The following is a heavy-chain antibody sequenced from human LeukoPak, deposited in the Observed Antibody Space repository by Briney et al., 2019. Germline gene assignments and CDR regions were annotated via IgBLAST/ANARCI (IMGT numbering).Heavy chain of an antibody. CDR3: ARTNRYCSGGSCYSWSFDY. CDR2: IYYSGGT. J-gene: IGHJ4*02. D-gene: IGHD2-15*01. CDR1: GGSISSGGYY. V-gene: IGHV4-31*03. Sequence: SETLSLTCTVSGGSISSGGYYWSWIRQHPGKGLEWIGYIYYSGGTYYNPSLKSRVTISVDTSKNQFSLKLSSVTAADTAVYYCARTNRYCSGGSCYSWSFDYWGQGTLVTVSS.